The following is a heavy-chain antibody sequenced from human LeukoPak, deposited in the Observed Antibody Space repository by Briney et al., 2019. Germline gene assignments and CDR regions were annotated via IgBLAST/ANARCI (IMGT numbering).Heavy chain of an antibody. Sequence: SETLSLTCTVSGGSISSSSYYWGWIRQPPGKGLEWIGSIYYSGSAYYNPSLKSRATISVDTPKNQFSLKLSSVTAADTAVYYCARSRGGNEGFVDYWGQGTLVTVSS. V-gene: IGHV4-39*01. J-gene: IGHJ4*02. CDR1: GGSISSSSYY. D-gene: IGHD4-23*01. CDR3: ARSRGGNEGFVDY. CDR2: IYYSGSA.